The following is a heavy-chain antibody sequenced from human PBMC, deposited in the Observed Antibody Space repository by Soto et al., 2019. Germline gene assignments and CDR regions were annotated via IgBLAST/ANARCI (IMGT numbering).Heavy chain of an antibody. CDR2: IFSNDEK. CDR3: ARMRSGYYEGFSDY. CDR1: GFSLSNARMG. V-gene: IGHV2-26*01. Sequence: QVTLKESGPVLVNPTETLTLTCTVSGFSLSNARMGVSWIRQPPGKALEWLAHIFSNDEKSYSTSLKSRLTISKDPSKSQVVLTMTNMDPVDTATYYCARMRSGYYEGFSDYWGQGTLVTVSS. J-gene: IGHJ4*02. D-gene: IGHD3-3*01.